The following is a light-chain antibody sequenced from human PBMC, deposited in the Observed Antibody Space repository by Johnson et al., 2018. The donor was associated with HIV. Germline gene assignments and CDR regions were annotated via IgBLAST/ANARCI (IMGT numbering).Light chain of an antibody. CDR2: ENN. J-gene: IGLJ1*01. Sequence: QAVLTQPPSVSAAPGQKVTISCSGGTSNIGNNYVSWYQHLPGTAPKLLIYENNKRRSGIPDRFSGAKSGTSATLAITGLQTGDEGDYYCGTWDSSLSENVFGTGTKVTVL. CDR1: TSNIGNNY. V-gene: IGLV1-51*02. CDR3: GTWDSSLSENV.